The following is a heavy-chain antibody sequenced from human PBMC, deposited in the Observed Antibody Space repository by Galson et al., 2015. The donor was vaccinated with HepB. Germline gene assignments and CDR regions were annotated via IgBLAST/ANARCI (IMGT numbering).Heavy chain of an antibody. CDR2: ISSSSSSI. Sequence: LRLSCAVSGFNFSSYSMHWVRQAPGKGLEWISHISSSSSSIYYADSVKGRFTVSRDNAKNSLYLRMNSLRDEDTAVFYCARGTVVSSYDAFDIWGQGTKVSVSS. CDR3: ARGTVVSSYDAFDI. D-gene: IGHD4-23*01. V-gene: IGHV3-48*02. CDR1: GFNFSSYS. J-gene: IGHJ3*02.